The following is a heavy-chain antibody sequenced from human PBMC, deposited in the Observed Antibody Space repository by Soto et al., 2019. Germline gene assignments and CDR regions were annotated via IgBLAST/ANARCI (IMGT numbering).Heavy chain of an antibody. D-gene: IGHD3-10*01. J-gene: IGHJ4*02. Sequence: GGSLRLSCAASGFTFHESAMHWVRQAPGKGLEWVSGISWNSGSIQYADTVRGRFTISRDNAKNSLYLQMNSLRPDDTALYYCAKGRYWGYFDNWGQGTPVTVSS. CDR1: GFTFHESA. V-gene: IGHV3-9*01. CDR3: AKGRYWGYFDN. CDR2: ISWNSGSI.